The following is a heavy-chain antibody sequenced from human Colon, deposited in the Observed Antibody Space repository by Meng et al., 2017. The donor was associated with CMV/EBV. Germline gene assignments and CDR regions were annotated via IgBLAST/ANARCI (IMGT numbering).Heavy chain of an antibody. D-gene: IGHD5-18*01. V-gene: IGHV3-53*01. Sequence: GESLKISCAASGFIVSGNDMNWVRQAPGKGLEWVSVLHSGGDAKYADSVKGRFTIARDASQNTLFLQMDSLRVEDTAVYYCAKTRRYGYPARSVVVYWGQGTLVTVSS. J-gene: IGHJ4*02. CDR1: GFIVSGND. CDR3: AKTRRYGYPARSVVVY. CDR2: LHSGGDA.